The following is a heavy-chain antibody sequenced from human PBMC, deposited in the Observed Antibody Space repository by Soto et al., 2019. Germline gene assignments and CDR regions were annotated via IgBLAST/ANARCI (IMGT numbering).Heavy chain of an antibody. D-gene: IGHD3-10*01. Sequence: GGSLRLSCAASGFTFSTYAMSWVRQAPGKGLEWVSSFSGPGGGPYYADSVKGRFTISRDDSKNTLYLQMNSLRAEDTAVYYCAREQYSMVRGVIPYWGQGTLVTVPQ. CDR3: AREQYSMVRGVIPY. CDR2: FSGPGGGP. CDR1: GFTFSTYA. J-gene: IGHJ4*02. V-gene: IGHV3-23*01.